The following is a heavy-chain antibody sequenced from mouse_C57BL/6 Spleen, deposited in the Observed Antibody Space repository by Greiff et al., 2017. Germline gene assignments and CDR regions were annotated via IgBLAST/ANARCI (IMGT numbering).Heavy chain of an antibody. J-gene: IGHJ2*01. CDR3: TGEEIDDYGY. Sequence: EVKLVESGGGLVQPGGSMKLSCVASGFTFSNYWMNWVRQSPEKGLEWVAQIRLKSDNYATHYAVSVKGRFTISRDDSKSSVYLQMINLRAEDTGIYYCTGEEIDDYGYWGQGTTLTVSS. CDR1: GFTFSNYW. CDR2: IRLKSDNYAT. D-gene: IGHD2-4*01. V-gene: IGHV6-3*01.